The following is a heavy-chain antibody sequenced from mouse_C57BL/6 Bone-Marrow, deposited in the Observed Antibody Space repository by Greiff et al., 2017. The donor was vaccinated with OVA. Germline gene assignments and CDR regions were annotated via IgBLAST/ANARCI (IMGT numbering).Heavy chain of an antibody. V-gene: IGHV7-3*01. CDR1: GFTFTDYY. CDR3: ARYRELSDWYFDV. CDR2: IRNKANGYTT. Sequence: EVKLVESGGGLVQPGGSLSLSCAASGFTFTDYYMSWVRQPPGKALEWLGFIRNKANGYTTESSASVMGRFTISRDNSQSILYLQMNALRAEDSATYYCARYRELSDWYFDVWGTGTTVTVSS. J-gene: IGHJ1*03.